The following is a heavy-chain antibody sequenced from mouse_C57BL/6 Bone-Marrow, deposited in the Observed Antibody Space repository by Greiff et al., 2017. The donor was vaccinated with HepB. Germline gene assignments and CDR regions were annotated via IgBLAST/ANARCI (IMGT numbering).Heavy chain of an antibody. V-gene: IGHV14-4*01. Sequence: VQLQQSGAELVRPGASVKLSCTASGFNIKDDYMHWVKQRPEQGLEWIGWIDPENGDTEYASKFQGKATITADTSSNTAYLQLSSLTSEDTAVYFCTRDYGSSYGGFAYWGQGTLVTVSA. CDR2: IDPENGDT. CDR3: TRDYGSSYGGFAY. CDR1: GFNIKDDY. J-gene: IGHJ3*01. D-gene: IGHD1-1*01.